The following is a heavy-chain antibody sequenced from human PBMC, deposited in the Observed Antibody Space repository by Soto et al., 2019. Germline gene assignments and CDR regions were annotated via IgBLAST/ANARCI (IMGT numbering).Heavy chain of an antibody. V-gene: IGHV5-10-1*01. CDR3: ARRATSGYDFWTPFDY. CDR2: IDPSDSYT. Sequence: PGESLKISCKGSGYSFTSYWISWVRQMPGKGLEWMGRIDPSDSYTNYSPSFQGHVTISADKSISTAYLQWSSLKASDTAMYYCARRATSGYDFWTPFDYWGQGTLVTVSS. D-gene: IGHD3-3*01. CDR1: GYSFTSYW. J-gene: IGHJ4*02.